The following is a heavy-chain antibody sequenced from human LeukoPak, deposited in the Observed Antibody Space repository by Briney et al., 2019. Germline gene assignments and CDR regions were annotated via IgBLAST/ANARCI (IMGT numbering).Heavy chain of an antibody. CDR1: GGSISSGGYY. J-gene: IGHJ6*03. V-gene: IGHV4-31*03. CDR3: ARARGPYYYYMDV. D-gene: IGHD5-12*01. Sequence: PSQTLSLTCTVSGGSISSGGYYWSWIRQHPGKGLEWIGYIYYSGSTYYNPSLKSRVTISVDRSKNQFSLKLSSVTAADTAVYYCARARGPYYYYMDVWGKGTTVTVSS. CDR2: IYYSGST.